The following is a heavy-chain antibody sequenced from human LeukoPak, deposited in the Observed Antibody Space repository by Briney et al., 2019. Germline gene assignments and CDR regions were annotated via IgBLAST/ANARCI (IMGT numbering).Heavy chain of an antibody. CDR3: ARGGEEPFDY. V-gene: IGHV3-74*01. CDR2: INVAGTTT. D-gene: IGHD3-10*01. CDR1: GFTFTRFW. J-gene: IGHJ4*02. Sequence: GGSLRLSCAGSGFTFTRFWMHWVRQAPGKGLVWVSRINVAGTTTTYAVSVEGRFTISRDENTLYLQMNHLRVDDTAVYYCARGGEEPFDYWGQGTLVTVSS.